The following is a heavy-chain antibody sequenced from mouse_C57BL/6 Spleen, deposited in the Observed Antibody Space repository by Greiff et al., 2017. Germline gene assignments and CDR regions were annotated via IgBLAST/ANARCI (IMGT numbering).Heavy chain of an antibody. CDR3: AATGTGYDFDY. CDR1: GYAFSSSW. V-gene: IGHV1-82*01. J-gene: IGHJ2*01. Sequence: QVQLQQSGPELVKPGASVKISCKASGYAFSSSWMNWVKQRPGKGLEWIGRIYPGDGDTNYNGKFKGKATLTADKSSSTAYMQLSSLTSEDSAVYFCAATGTGYDFDYWGQGTTLTVAS. CDR2: IYPGDGDT. D-gene: IGHD4-1*02.